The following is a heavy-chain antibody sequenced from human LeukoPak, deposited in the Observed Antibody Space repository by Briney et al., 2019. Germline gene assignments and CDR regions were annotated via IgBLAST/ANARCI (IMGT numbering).Heavy chain of an antibody. D-gene: IGHD2-2*01. CDR3: ARDCSSTSCYGGSNYYYYYGMDV. CDR2: IIPILGIA. Sequence: ASVKVSCKASGGTFSSYAISWVRQAPGQGLEWMGRIIPILGIANYAQKFQGRVTITADKSTSTAYMELSSLRSEDTAVYYCARDCSSTSCYGGSNYYYYYGMDVWGQGTTVTVSS. V-gene: IGHV1-69*04. CDR1: GGTFSSYA. J-gene: IGHJ6*02.